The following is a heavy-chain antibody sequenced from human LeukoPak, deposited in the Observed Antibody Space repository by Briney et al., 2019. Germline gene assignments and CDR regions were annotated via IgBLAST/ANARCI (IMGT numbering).Heavy chain of an antibody. J-gene: IGHJ4*02. Sequence: GESLRISCKGSGYSFTSYWISWVRQMPGKGLEWIGRIDPSDSYTNYSPSFQGHVTISADKSISTAYLQWSSLKASDTAMYYCARRAKSYCSGGSCYLDYWGQGTLVTVSS. D-gene: IGHD2-15*01. CDR1: GYSFTSYW. V-gene: IGHV5-10-1*01. CDR2: IDPSDSYT. CDR3: ARRAKSYCSGGSCYLDY.